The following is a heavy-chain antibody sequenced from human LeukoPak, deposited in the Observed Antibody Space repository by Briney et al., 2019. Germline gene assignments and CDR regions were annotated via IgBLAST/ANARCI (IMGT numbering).Heavy chain of an antibody. CDR2: IRYDGSNK. Sequence: GGSLRLSCAASGFTFSSYGMHWVRQAPGKGLEWVAFIRYDGSNKYYADSVKGRFTISRDNSKNTLYLQMNSLRAEDTAVYYCAKVRLDTISWFDPWGQGTLVTVSS. D-gene: IGHD3-3*01. CDR3: AKVRLDTISWFDP. CDR1: GFTFSSYG. J-gene: IGHJ5*02. V-gene: IGHV3-30*02.